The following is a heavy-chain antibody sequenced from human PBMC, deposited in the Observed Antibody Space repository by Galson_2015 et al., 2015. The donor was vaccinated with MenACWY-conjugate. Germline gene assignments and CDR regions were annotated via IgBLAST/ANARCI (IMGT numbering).Heavy chain of an antibody. V-gene: IGHV3-72*01. CDR2: IRDRGHSHTT. J-gene: IGHJ3*02. CDR1: GFIFSAHY. D-gene: IGHD1-26*01. Sequence: SLRLSCAASGFIFSAHYIDWVRQGPGRGLEWVGCIRDRGHSHTTEYAASVKGRFTISRDESESSVYLQMNSLQSEDTAVYYCTRRMLGSTDGYDIWGQGTMVAVS. CDR3: TRRMLGSTDGYDI.